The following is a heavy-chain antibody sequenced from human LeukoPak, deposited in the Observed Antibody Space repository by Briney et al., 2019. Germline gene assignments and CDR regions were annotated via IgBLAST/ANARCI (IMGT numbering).Heavy chain of an antibody. CDR1: GFIFEDYG. D-gene: IGHD3-10*01. J-gene: IGHJ6*03. V-gene: IGHV3-20*04. Sequence: GGSLRLSCAASGFIFEDYGMTWVRQAPGKGLEWVSGNGNGGSRGYAASVKGRFTISRDNANNSLYLQMNSLRAEDTAVYYCARGSGPVYYYYYMDVWGKGTTVTVSS. CDR2: NGNGGSR. CDR3: ARGSGPVYYYYYMDV.